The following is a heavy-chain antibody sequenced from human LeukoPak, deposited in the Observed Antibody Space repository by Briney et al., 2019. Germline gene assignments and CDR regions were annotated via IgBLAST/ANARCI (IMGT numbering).Heavy chain of an antibody. D-gene: IGHD2-2*02. CDR1: GFTFSSYA. V-gene: IGHV3-23*01. Sequence: PGGSLRLSCAASGFTFSSYAMSWVRQAPGKGLEWVSAIVGDSSKTYYADSVKGRFTISRDNSNYMLFLHMNSLRAEDTAIYYCAKQPYNYYYLDVWGKGTTVTVSS. J-gene: IGHJ6*03. CDR2: IVGDSSKT. CDR3: AKQPYNYYYLDV.